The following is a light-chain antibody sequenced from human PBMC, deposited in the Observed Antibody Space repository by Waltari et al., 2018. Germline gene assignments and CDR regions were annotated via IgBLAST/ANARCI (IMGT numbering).Light chain of an antibody. V-gene: IGLV2-14*01. Sequence: QSALTQPASVSGSPGQSISFSCTGTSSDVGVYNYVSWYQQHPGKAPKLMIYEVSNRPSGISNRFSGSKSDNTASLTSSGLQAEDEADYYCSSYTSSSTWVFGGGTKLTVL. CDR2: EVS. CDR1: SSDVGVYNY. CDR3: SSYTSSSTWV. J-gene: IGLJ3*02.